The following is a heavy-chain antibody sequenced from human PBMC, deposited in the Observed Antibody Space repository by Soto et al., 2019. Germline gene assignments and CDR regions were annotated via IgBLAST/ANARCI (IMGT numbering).Heavy chain of an antibody. Sequence: GGSLRLSCAASGFPFSSYAMSWVRQAPGKGLEWVSAISGSGAGTYYADSVKGRFTISRDNSKNMLYLQMNSLRAEDTAVYYCAKRMTAPYYYMDVWGKGTTVTVSS. V-gene: IGHV3-23*01. D-gene: IGHD2-21*02. CDR3: AKRMTAPYYYMDV. CDR2: ISGSGAGT. J-gene: IGHJ6*03. CDR1: GFPFSSYA.